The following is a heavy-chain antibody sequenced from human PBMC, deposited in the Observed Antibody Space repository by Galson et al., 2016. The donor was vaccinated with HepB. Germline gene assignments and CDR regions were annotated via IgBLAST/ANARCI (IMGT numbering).Heavy chain of an antibody. V-gene: IGHV3-30*18. CDR3: AKNDILAGYSAFDY. CDR2: VSYDGRNK. D-gene: IGHD3-9*01. CDR1: GFTFSSYA. Sequence: SLRLSCAASGFTFSSYAMTWVRQAPGKGLEWVAVVSYDGRNKYYADSVKGRFTISRDNSKNTVYLQMNRLRVEDTAVYYCAKNDILAGYSAFDYWGQGTLVTVSS. J-gene: IGHJ4*02.